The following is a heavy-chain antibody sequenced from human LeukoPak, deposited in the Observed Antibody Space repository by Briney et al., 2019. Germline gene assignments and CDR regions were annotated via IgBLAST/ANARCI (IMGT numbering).Heavy chain of an antibody. CDR2: IKQDGSEK. Sequence: GGSLRLSCAASGFTFSSYAMSWVRQAPGKGLEWVANIKQDGSEKYYVDSVKGRFTISRDNAKNSLYLQMNSLRAEDTAVYYCARDLTLLLFGYWGQGTLVTVSS. CDR3: ARDLTLLLFGY. J-gene: IGHJ4*02. CDR1: GFTFSSYA. D-gene: IGHD4-23*01. V-gene: IGHV3-7*01.